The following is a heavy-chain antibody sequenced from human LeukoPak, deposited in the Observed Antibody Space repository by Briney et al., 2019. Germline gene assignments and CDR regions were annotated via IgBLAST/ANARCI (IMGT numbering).Heavy chain of an antibody. CDR3: ARVMVRGVIYFDY. D-gene: IGHD3-10*01. CDR2: INSDGSDT. CDR1: GFTFSTYW. J-gene: IGHJ4*02. V-gene: IGHV3-74*01. Sequence: GGSLRLSCAASGFTFSTYWMHWVRQPPGKGPVWVSRINSDGSDTSYADSVKGRFTVSRDNAKNSLYLQMNSLRAEDTAVYYCARVMVRGVIYFDYWGQGTLVTVSS.